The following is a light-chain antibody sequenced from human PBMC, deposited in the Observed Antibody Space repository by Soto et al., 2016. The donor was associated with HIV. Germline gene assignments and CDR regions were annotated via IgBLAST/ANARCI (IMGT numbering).Light chain of an antibody. CDR2: LGT. V-gene: IGKV2-28*01. CDR1: QSLLHSNGYNY. Sequence: DIVMTQSPLSLPVTPGEPASISCRSSQSLLHSNGYNYLDWYLQKPDQSPQLLIYLGTNRASGVPDRFSGSGSGTDFTLKISRVEAEDVGVYYCMQALQTPPWTFGQGTKVEIK. CDR3: MQALQTPPWT. J-gene: IGKJ1*01.